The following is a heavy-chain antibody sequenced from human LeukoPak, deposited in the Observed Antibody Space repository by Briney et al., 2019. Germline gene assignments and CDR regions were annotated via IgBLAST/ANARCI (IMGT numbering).Heavy chain of an antibody. CDR3: ARGYYGARGNQWRYYYYGMDV. V-gene: IGHV1-69*13. CDR2: IIPIFGTA. D-gene: IGHD3-10*01. CDR1: GGTFSSYA. J-gene: IGHJ6*04. Sequence: GASVKVSCKASGGTFSSYAISWVRQAPGQGLEWMGGIIPIFGTANYAQKFQGRVTITADESTSTAYMELSSLRSEDTAVYYCARGYYGARGNQWRYYYYGMDVWGKGTTVTVSS.